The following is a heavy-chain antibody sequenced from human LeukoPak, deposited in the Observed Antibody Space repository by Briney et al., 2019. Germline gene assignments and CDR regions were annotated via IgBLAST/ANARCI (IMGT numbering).Heavy chain of an antibody. CDR3: ARTYSEYYSDSSGYYYSPFDF. CDR2: ISSSSTYI. CDR1: GFTVSYYS. V-gene: IGHV3-21*01. Sequence: PGGSLRLSCATSGFTVSYYSMNWVRQAPGKGLEWVSSISSSSTYIFYADSVKGRFTISRDNAKSSPYLQMNSLRAEDTAVYYCARTYSEYYSDSSGYYYSPFDFWGQGTLVSVSS. D-gene: IGHD3-22*01. J-gene: IGHJ4*02.